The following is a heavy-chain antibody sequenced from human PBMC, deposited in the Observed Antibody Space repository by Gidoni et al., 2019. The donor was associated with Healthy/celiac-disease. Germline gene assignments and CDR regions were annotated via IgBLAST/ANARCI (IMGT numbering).Heavy chain of an antibody. CDR2: INAGNGNT. CDR1: GYTFTSYA. V-gene: IGHV1-3*01. Sequence: QVQLVQSWAVVKKPGASVKVSCTASGYTFTSYAMHWVRQAPGQRLEWMGWINAGNGNTKYSQKFQGRVTITRDTSASTAYMELSSLRSEDTAVYYCARDPEGSGSYYAFDIWGQGTMVTVSS. J-gene: IGHJ3*02. D-gene: IGHD3-10*01. CDR3: ARDPEGSGSYYAFDI.